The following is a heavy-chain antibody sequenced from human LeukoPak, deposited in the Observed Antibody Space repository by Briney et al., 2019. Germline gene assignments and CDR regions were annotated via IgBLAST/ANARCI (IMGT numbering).Heavy chain of an antibody. CDR1: EFTFSSYA. CDR2: ICSNDNNT. D-gene: IGHD2-15*01. CDR3: AKGTSSSCYSAPNY. V-gene: IGHV3-23*01. J-gene: IGHJ4*02. Sequence: GGSLRLSCAASEFTFSSYAMNWVRQAPGKGLEWVSAICSNDNNTYYANSVKGRFTISRDNSKNTLSLQQNSLRAEDTAVYYCAKGTSSSCYSAPNYWGQGTLVTVSS.